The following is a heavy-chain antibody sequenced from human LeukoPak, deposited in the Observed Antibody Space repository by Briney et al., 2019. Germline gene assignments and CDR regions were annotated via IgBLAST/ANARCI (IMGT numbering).Heavy chain of an antibody. V-gene: IGHV3-48*01. D-gene: IGHD6-13*01. Sequence: GGSLRLSCAASGLTFSSYNMNWVRQAPGEGPEWVAYITASDTTKYYADSVKGRFTISRDNAKKSLFLQMNSLRAEDTAVYYCAAASAFSSSWRSWGQGTVVSVSS. CDR3: AAASAFSSSWRS. J-gene: IGHJ5*02. CDR1: GLTFSSYN. CDR2: ITASDTTK.